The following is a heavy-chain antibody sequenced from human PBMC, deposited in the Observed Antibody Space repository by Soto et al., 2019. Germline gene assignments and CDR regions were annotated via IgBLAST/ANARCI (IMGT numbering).Heavy chain of an antibody. CDR1: AVPVRLDW. CDR2: IKKEGSAE. CDR3: ESRGSS. J-gene: IGHJ3*01. Sequence: VSMGLSWSASAVPVRLDWMSGVRQATGKGLEWVANIKKEGSAEEYADHVKGQFPISRDNAQNSLYLEMDCLRFEGSLEYYCESRGSSWGQGTVVT. D-gene: IGHD2-2*01. V-gene: IGHV3-7*01.